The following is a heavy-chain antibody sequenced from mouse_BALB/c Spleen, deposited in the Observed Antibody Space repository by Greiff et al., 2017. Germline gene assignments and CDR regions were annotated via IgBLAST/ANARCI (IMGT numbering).Heavy chain of an antibody. CDR1: GFTFSSYT. CDR2: ISSGGTYT. CDR3: TRAYGNSYAMDY. D-gene: IGHD2-10*02. J-gene: IGHJ4*01. V-gene: IGHV5-6-4*01. Sequence: EVHLVESGGGLVKPGGSLKLSCAASGFTFSSYTMSWVRQTPEKRLEWVATISSGGTYTYYPDSVKGRFTISRDNAKNTLYLQMSSLKSEDTAMYYCTRAYGNSYAMDYWGQGTSVTVSS.